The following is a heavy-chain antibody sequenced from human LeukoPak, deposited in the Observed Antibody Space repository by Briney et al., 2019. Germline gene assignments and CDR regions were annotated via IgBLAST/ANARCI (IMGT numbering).Heavy chain of an antibody. CDR3: AKDFMRSGYYQPFDY. J-gene: IGHJ4*02. CDR1: GFTFSSYA. CDR2: ISGSGGST. D-gene: IGHD3-3*01. Sequence: PGGSLRLSCAASGFTFSSYAMSWVRQAPGKGLEWVSAISGSGGSTYYAGSVKGRFTIPRDNSKNTLYLQMNSLRAEDTAVYYCAKDFMRSGYYQPFDYWGQGTLVTVSS. V-gene: IGHV3-23*01.